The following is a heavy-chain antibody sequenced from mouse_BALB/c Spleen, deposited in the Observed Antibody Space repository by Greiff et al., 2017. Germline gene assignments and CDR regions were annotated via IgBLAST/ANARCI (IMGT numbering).Heavy chain of an antibody. CDR2: ISYSGST. D-gene: IGHD1-1*01. CDR1: GYSITSDYA. Sequence: EVQGVESGPGLVKPSQSLSLTCTVTGYSITSDYAWNWIRQFPGNKLEWMGYISYSGSTSYNPSLKSRISITRDTSKNQFFLQLNSVTTEDTATYYCARSRGTTEAWFAYWGQGTLVTVSA. CDR3: ARSRGTTEAWFAY. V-gene: IGHV3-2*02. J-gene: IGHJ3*01.